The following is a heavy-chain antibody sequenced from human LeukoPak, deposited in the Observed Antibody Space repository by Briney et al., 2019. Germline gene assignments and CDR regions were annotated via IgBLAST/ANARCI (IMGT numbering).Heavy chain of an antibody. D-gene: IGHD2-15*01. CDR3: ARAGSRYCSGGSCFDY. CDR1: GGSISSSY. V-gene: IGHV4-59*12. J-gene: IGHJ4*02. Sequence: SETLSLTCTVSGGSISSSYWNWIRQPPGKGLEWIGSIYYSGSTYYNPSLKSRVTISVDTSKNQFSLKLSSVTAADTAVYYCARAGSRYCSGGSCFDYWGQGTLVTVSS. CDR2: IYYSGST.